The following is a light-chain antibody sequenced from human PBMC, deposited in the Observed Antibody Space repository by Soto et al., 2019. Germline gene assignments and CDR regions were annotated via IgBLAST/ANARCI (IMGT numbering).Light chain of an antibody. CDR1: QSVSSSY. V-gene: IGKV3D-7*01. Sequence: PGERVTLSCRASQSVSSSYLTWYQQKPGQAPRLLIYGASTRATGIPARFSGSGSGTDFTLTISSLQPKDFAVYYCQQDYNLPAFGQGTKVDIK. CDR2: GAS. CDR3: QQDYNLPA. J-gene: IGKJ1*01.